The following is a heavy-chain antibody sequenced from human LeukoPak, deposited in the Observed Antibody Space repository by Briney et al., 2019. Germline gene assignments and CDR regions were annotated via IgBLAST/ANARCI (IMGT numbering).Heavy chain of an antibody. CDR2: ISGSGGST. D-gene: IGHD6-19*01. CDR3: AKVKVGVAVAAPFDY. J-gene: IGHJ4*02. Sequence: GGSLRLSCAASGFTFTSYAMSWVRQAPGKGLEWVSAISGSGGSTYHADSVKGRFTISRDNSKNTLYLQMNSLTAEDTAVYYCAKVKVGVAVAAPFDYGGRGPLVPVSS. V-gene: IGHV3-23*01. CDR1: GFTFTSYA.